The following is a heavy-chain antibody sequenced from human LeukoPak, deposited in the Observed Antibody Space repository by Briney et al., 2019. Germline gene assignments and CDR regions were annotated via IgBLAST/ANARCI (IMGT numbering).Heavy chain of an antibody. J-gene: IGHJ4*02. V-gene: IGHV3-23*01. CDR3: AKVGGFMVRGVTIDY. CDR1: GFTFSSYA. Sequence: GGSLRLSCAASGFTFSSYAMSWVRQAPGKGLEWVSAISGSGGSTYYADSVKGRFTISRDNSKNTLWLQMNSLRAEDTAVYYCAKVGGFMVRGVTIDYWGQGTLVTVSS. D-gene: IGHD3-10*01. CDR2: ISGSGGST.